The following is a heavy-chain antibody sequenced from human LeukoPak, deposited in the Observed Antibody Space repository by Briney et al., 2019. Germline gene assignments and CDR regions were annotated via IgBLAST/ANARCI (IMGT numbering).Heavy chain of an antibody. CDR1: GGSFSGYY. Sequence: PSETLSLTCAVYGGSFSGYYWSWIRQPPGKGLEWIGEINHSGSTNYNPSLKSRVTISVDTSKNQLSLKLSSVTAADTAVYYCARGPSSRRGYFDYWGQGTLVTVSS. V-gene: IGHV4-34*01. D-gene: IGHD5-12*01. CDR3: ARGPSSRRGYFDY. CDR2: INHSGST. J-gene: IGHJ4*02.